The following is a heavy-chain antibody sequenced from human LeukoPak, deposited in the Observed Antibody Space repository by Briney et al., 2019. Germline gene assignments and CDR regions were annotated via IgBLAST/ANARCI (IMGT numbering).Heavy chain of an antibody. D-gene: IGHD2-21*01. CDR1: GFTVSSNY. Sequence: GGSLRLSCAASGFTVSSNYMSWVRQAPGKWLEWVSMIYAGGSTYYADSVKGRFTISRDNSKNTLYLQMSSLRAEGTAVYYCASGLYGMDVWGQGTTVTVSS. CDR3: ASGLYGMDV. J-gene: IGHJ6*02. V-gene: IGHV3-66*01. CDR2: IYAGGST.